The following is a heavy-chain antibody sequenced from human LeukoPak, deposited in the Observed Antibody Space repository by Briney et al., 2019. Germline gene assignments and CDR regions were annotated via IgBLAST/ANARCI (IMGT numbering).Heavy chain of an antibody. CDR2: ISGSGGST. J-gene: IGHJ4*02. D-gene: IGHD6-13*01. CDR1: GFTFSSHA. Sequence: PGGSLRLSCAASGFTFSSHAMSWVRQAPGKGLEWVSAISGSGGSTYYADSVKGRFTISRDNSKNTLYLQMNSLRAEDTAVYYCANVDCFPGIEKDQTDYWGQGTLVTVSS. V-gene: IGHV3-23*01. CDR3: ANVDCFPGIEKDQTDY.